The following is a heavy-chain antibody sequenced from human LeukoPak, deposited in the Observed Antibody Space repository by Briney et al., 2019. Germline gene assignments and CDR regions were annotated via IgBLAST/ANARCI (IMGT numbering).Heavy chain of an antibody. CDR3: TTDGILGYCSSTSCQQDAFDI. J-gene: IGHJ3*02. V-gene: IGHV3-15*01. CDR1: GFTFSNAW. Sequence: GGSLRLSCAASGFTFSNAWMSWVRQAPGKGLEWVGRIKSKTDGGTTDYAAPVKGRLTISRDDSKNTLYLQMNSLKTEDTAVYYCTTDGILGYCSSTSCQQDAFDIWGQGTMVTVSS. CDR2: IKSKTDGGTT. D-gene: IGHD2-2*01.